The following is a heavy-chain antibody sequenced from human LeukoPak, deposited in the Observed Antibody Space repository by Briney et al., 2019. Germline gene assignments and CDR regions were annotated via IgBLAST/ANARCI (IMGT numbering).Heavy chain of an antibody. CDR2: INPNSGGT. J-gene: IGHJ4*02. CDR1: GYTFTGYY. D-gene: IGHD1-26*01. V-gene: IGHV1-2*06. Sequence: GASVKVSCKASGYTFTGYYMHWVRQAPGQGLEWMGRINPNSGGTNYAQKFQGRVTMTRDTSISTAYMELSRLRSDDTAVYYCARELVGAPNEVDYWGQRTLVTVSS. CDR3: ARELVGAPNEVDY.